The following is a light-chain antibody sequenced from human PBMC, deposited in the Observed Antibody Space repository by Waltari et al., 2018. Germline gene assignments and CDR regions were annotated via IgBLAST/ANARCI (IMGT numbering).Light chain of an antibody. V-gene: IGKV3-15*01. J-gene: IGKJ1*01. Sequence: EIVMTQSPATLSVSPGERATLSCRASQSVSSNLAWYQQKPGQAPRLLIYAASTGATGIPARFSGSGSGTEFTLTISSLQSEDFAVYYCQQSNNWPWTFGQGTKVEIK. CDR1: QSVSSN. CDR2: AAS. CDR3: QQSNNWPWT.